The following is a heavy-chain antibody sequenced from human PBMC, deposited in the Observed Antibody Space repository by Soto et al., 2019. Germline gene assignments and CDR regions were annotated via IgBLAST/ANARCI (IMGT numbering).Heavy chain of an antibody. CDR3: AREMGACSDSSCYPGPYDS. CDR2: ITSKSTTI. CDR1: GFTFTSYS. D-gene: IGHD3-16*01. J-gene: IGHJ5*02. V-gene: IGHV3-48*02. Sequence: VGSLRLSCAASGFTFTSYSMNWVRQAPGQGLEWVSYITSKSTTIKYADSVKGRFAVSRDNAKNSLYLQLNSLRDEDTAVYYCAREMGACSDSSCYPGPYDSWGQGTLVTVSS.